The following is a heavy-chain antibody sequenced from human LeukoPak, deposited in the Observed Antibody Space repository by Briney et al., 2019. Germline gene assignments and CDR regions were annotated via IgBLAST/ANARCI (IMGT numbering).Heavy chain of an antibody. Sequence: GGSLRLSCAASGFTFSSYWMTWVRQARGKGLEWVANINQDGGEKSYVDSVKGRFTISRDNAKSSLFLQLNSLRVDDTAVYYCAREIPEGFYGSGSDFWGQGTLVTVAS. CDR3: AREIPEGFYGSGSDF. CDR1: GFTFSSYW. D-gene: IGHD3-10*01. V-gene: IGHV3-7*01. J-gene: IGHJ4*02. CDR2: INQDGGEK.